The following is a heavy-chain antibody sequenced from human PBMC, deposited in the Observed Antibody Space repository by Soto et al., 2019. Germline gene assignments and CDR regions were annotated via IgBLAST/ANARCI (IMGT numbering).Heavy chain of an antibody. CDR2: IYYSGST. D-gene: IGHD3-10*01. V-gene: IGHV4-30-4*01. CDR1: GCSISSGDFY. CDR3: ARLIGELYVTNWFDP. J-gene: IGHJ5*02. Sequence: SETLSLTCTVSGCSISSGDFYWSWTRQPPGKGLEWIGHIYYSGSTNYNPSLKSRVTISVDTSKNQFSLKLSSVTAADTAVYYCARLIGELYVTNWFDPWGQGTLVTVSS.